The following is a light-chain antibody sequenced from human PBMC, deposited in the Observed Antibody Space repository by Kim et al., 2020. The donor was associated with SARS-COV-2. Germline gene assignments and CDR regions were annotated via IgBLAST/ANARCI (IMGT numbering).Light chain of an antibody. J-gene: IGLJ3*02. CDR3: MLYMGNGISV. CDR1: PCPVPTPHF. Sequence: GGTGTPTCGFPPCPVPTPHFPRWAQQTPSPVPPPLIYSAGPRSSGVPYRFSGALPGNKAAPTLQGAQADDESDYYCMLYMGNGISVFGGGTQLTVL. V-gene: IGLV8-61*01. CDR2: SAG.